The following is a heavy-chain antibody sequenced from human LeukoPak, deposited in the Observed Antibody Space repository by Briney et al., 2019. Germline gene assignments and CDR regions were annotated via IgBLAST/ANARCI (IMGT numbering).Heavy chain of an antibody. CDR1: GGSISSYY. D-gene: IGHD4-17*01. Sequence: SETPSLTCTVSGGSISSYYWSWIRQPPGKALEWIGYIYYRGSTNYNPSLKSRVTIPVDTSKNQFSLKLSSVTAADTAVYYCATDRDYGDFNWFDPWGQGTLVTVSS. V-gene: IGHV4-59*01. CDR3: ATDRDYGDFNWFDP. CDR2: IYYRGST. J-gene: IGHJ5*02.